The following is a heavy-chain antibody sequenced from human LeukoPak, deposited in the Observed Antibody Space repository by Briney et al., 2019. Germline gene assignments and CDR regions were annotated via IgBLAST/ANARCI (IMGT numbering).Heavy chain of an antibody. CDR3: ARAVNPPAYFVFMDV. V-gene: IGHV3-21*01. CDR1: GFTFSSYS. CDR2: ISSSSSYI. J-gene: IGHJ6*04. D-gene: IGHD2/OR15-2a*01. Sequence: GGSLRLSCAASGFTFSSYSMNWVRQAPGKGLEWVSSISSSSSYIYYADSVKGRFTISRDNAKNSLYLQMNSLRAEDTAVYYCARAVNPPAYFVFMDVWGKGTTVTVSP.